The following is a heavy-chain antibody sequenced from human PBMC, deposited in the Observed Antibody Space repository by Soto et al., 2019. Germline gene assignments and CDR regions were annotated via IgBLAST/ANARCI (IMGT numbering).Heavy chain of an antibody. V-gene: IGHV1-18*01. CDR2: ISAYNGDT. J-gene: IGHJ5*01. Sequence: QVQLVQSGAEVKKPGASVKVSCKASGYTFKSYGIAWVRQAPGQGLEWMGWISAYNGDTNYAQKFQGRVTMTTDTSTSTAYMELRSLRSDDTAVYYCARERTAYSSSWCDFWGQGTLVTVSS. D-gene: IGHD6-13*01. CDR3: ARERTAYSSSWCDF. CDR1: GYTFKSYG.